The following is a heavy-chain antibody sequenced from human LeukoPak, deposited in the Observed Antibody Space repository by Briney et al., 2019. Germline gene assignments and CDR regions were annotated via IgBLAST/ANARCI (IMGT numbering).Heavy chain of an antibody. CDR1: GFSLITSGVG. Sequence: SGPTLVKPTQTLTLTCTFSGFSLITSGVGVGWIRQPPGKALEWLALIYWDDDKRYSPSLKSRLTITKDTSKNQVVLTMTNMDPVDTATSYCAHAKPGAAALSYYYYGMDVWGQGTTVTVSS. J-gene: IGHJ6*02. V-gene: IGHV2-5*02. CDR2: IYWDDDK. D-gene: IGHD6-13*01. CDR3: AHAKPGAAALSYYYYGMDV.